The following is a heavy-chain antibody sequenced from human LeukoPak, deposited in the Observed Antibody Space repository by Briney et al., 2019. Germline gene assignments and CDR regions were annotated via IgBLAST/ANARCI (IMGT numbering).Heavy chain of an antibody. CDR2: ISYSGST. V-gene: IGHV4-59*11. J-gene: IGHJ3*02. CDR1: GGSISSHS. D-gene: IGHD2-15*01. Sequence: PETLSLTCTVSGGSISSHSWSWIRQSPGKGLEWIGYISYSGSTNYNPSLKSRVTISVDTSKNQFSLKLSSVTAADTAVYYCARAGVVVVAATPGDVDAFDIWGQGTMVTVSS. CDR3: ARAGVVVVAATPGDVDAFDI.